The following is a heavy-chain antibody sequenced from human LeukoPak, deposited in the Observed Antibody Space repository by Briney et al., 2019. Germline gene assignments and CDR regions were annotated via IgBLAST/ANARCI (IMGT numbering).Heavy chain of an antibody. J-gene: IGHJ4*02. D-gene: IGHD6-19*01. Sequence: HPGGSLRLSCAASGFTFSSYAMSWVRQAPGKGLEWVSAISGSGGSTYYADSVKGRFTISRDNSKNSLYLQMNSLRAEDTAVYYCAKVGYSSGWYGFWTIEGEYWGQGTLVTVSS. V-gene: IGHV3-23*01. CDR1: GFTFSSYA. CDR2: ISGSGGST. CDR3: AKVGYSSGWYGFWTIEGEY.